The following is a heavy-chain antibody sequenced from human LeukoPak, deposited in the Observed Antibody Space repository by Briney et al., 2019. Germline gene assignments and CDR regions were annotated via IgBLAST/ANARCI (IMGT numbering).Heavy chain of an antibody. CDR2: ISAYNGNT. CDR1: GGTFSSYA. CDR3: ARDRVVVPAAISYYYYGMDV. Sequence: ASVKVSCKASGGTFSSYAISWVRQAPGQGLEWMGWISAYNGNTNYAQKLQGRVTMTTDTSTSTAYMELRSLRSDDTAVYYCARDRVVVPAAISYYYYGMDVWGQGTTVTVSS. V-gene: IGHV1-18*01. J-gene: IGHJ6*02. D-gene: IGHD2-2*01.